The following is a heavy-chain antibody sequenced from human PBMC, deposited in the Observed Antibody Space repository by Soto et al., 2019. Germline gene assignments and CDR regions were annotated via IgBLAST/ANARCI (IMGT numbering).Heavy chain of an antibody. CDR3: AREREPGSHLDY. J-gene: IGHJ4*02. CDR1: GFTFSSYA. D-gene: IGHD3-10*01. CDR2: ISYDGSNK. Sequence: GGSLRLSCAASGFTFSSYAMHWVRQAPGKGLEWVAVISYDGSNKYYADSVKGRFTISRDNSKNTLYLQMNSLRAEDTAVYYCAREREPGSHLDYWGQGTLVTVSS. V-gene: IGHV3-30-3*01.